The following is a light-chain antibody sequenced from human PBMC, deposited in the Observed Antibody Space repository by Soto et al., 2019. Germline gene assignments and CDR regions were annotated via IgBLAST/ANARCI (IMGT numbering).Light chain of an antibody. CDR2: GDN. V-gene: IGLV1-40*01. CDR3: ATWDDSLNGPV. Sequence: QSVLTQPPSVSGAPGQRVSISCTGSTSNIGAPYDVHWYQHLPGTAPKLLIYGDNNRPSGVPDRFSGSKSGTSASLAISGLQSEDEADYYCATWDDSLNGPVFGGGTQLTVL. CDR1: TSNIGAPYD. J-gene: IGLJ7*01.